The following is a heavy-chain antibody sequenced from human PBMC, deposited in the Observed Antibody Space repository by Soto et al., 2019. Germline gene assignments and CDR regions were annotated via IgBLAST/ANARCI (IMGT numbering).Heavy chain of an antibody. Sequence: QITLKESGPTLVKPTQTLTLTCTFSGFSLSTSGVGVGWIRQPPGKALEWLGIIYWDDDKRYSPSLKSRVTITKDTSKNQLGLTMTNMDPVDTATYYCAHLPWQHLWPRATVVYWGQGTPVTVSS. V-gene: IGHV2-5*02. CDR2: IYWDDDK. CDR1: GFSLSTSGVG. CDR3: AHLPWQHLWPRATVVY. J-gene: IGHJ4*02. D-gene: IGHD5-18*01.